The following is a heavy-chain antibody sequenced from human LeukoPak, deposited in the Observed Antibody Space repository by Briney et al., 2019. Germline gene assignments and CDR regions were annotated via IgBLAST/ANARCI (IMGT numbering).Heavy chain of an antibody. V-gene: IGHV1-24*01. CDR2: FDPEDGET. CDR3: ATDGLDFDWLYTPPFDY. J-gene: IGHJ4*02. CDR1: GYTLTELS. D-gene: IGHD3-9*01. Sequence: GASVRVSYGVSGYTLTELSMHWVRQAPGKGREGRGGFDPEDGETIYTQQFQRRVTMPEDTSTDTAYMELSTLRSEDTAVYYCATDGLDFDWLYTPPFDYWGQGTLVTVSS.